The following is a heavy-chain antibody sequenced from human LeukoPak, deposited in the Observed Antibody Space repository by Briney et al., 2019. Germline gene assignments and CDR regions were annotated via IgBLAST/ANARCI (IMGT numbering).Heavy chain of an antibody. Sequence: PGRSLRLSCTASGFAFGDYAVSWFRQPPGKGLEWVGFVRSRAFGETTDYAASVKGRFIISRDDYKTFAYLQMKSRNTVHTAVYYCSRGRSTTLDYWGQGTQVTVSS. CDR1: GFAFGDYA. J-gene: IGHJ4*02. D-gene: IGHD1-7*01. CDR2: VRSRAFGETT. V-gene: IGHV3-49*03. CDR3: SRGRSTTLDY.